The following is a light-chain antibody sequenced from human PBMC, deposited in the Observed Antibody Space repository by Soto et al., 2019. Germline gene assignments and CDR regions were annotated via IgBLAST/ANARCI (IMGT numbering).Light chain of an antibody. V-gene: IGKV1-9*01. Sequence: DVHFTQSPSFLSASVGDRGTITCRPSQAVPNNMAWYQQKPGKPPKLLIYEESTLYSGVPSRFSGRKSGTQFTLTIDSLQPEDFATYYCQQVKTYPRTFGGGTKVDIK. CDR1: QAVPNN. CDR3: QQVKTYPRT. J-gene: IGKJ4*01. CDR2: EES.